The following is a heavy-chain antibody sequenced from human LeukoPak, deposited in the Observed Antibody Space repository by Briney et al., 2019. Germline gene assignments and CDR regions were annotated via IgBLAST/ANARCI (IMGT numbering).Heavy chain of an antibody. Sequence: PSETLSLTCTVSGGSISSSSYYWGWIRQPPGKGLEWIGSIYYSGSTYYNPSLKSRVTISVDTSKNQFSLKLSSVTAADTAVYYCARRRNWIYYFDYWGQGTLVTVSS. D-gene: IGHD1-1*01. V-gene: IGHV4-39*01. CDR3: ARRRNWIYYFDY. CDR1: GGSISSSSYY. J-gene: IGHJ4*02. CDR2: IYYSGST.